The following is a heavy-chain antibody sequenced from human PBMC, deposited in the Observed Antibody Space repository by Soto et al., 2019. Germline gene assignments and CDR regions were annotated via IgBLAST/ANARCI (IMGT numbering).Heavy chain of an antibody. CDR3: ARSHIVVVVAATPELDY. Sequence: GGSLSLSCAASGFTFSSYAMHWVRQAPGKGLEWVAVISYDGSNKYYADSVKGRFTISRDNSKNTLYLQMNSPRAEDTAVYYCARSHIVVVVAATPELDYWGQGTLVTVSS. CDR1: GFTFSSYA. D-gene: IGHD2-15*01. V-gene: IGHV3-30-3*01. J-gene: IGHJ4*02. CDR2: ISYDGSNK.